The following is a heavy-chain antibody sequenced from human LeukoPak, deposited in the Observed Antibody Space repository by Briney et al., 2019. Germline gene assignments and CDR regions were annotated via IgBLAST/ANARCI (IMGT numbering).Heavy chain of an antibody. CDR3: ASSLIVYGMDV. CDR2: IYYSGST. D-gene: IGHD2-21*01. CDR1: GGTISSYY. Sequence: SETLSLTCTVSGGTISSYYWSWIRQPPGKGLEWIGYIYYSGSTNYNPSLKSRVTISVDTSKNQFSLKLSSVTAADTAVYYCASSLIVYGMDVWGQGTTVTVSS. V-gene: IGHV4-59*01. J-gene: IGHJ6*02.